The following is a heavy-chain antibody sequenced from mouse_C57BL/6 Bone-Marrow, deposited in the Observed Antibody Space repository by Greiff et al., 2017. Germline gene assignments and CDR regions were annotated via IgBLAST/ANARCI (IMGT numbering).Heavy chain of an antibody. CDR2: IYPENGDT. Sequence: VQLQQSGAELVRPGASVKLSCTASGYTITDDYMHWVKQRPEQGLEWIGWIYPENGDTDYDSKFQGKATLTADTSSSTAYMQLSSLTSEDSAVYYCTTLPKDYWGQGTTLTVSS. CDR3: TTLPKDY. J-gene: IGHJ2*01. D-gene: IGHD2-1*01. V-gene: IGHV14-4*01. CDR1: GYTITDDY.